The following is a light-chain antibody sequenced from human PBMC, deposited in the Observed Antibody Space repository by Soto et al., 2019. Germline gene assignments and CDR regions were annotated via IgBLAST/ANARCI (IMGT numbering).Light chain of an antibody. CDR1: QDISNF. Sequence: DVQMTQSPSSLSASVGDRVTITCQASQDISNFLNWYHQAPGKAPQLLIYDVSNLQPGVASRFSGSGSGTDFTFTISTLQPEGIGTFYCQQYDKQPVTFGGGTKVEIK. CDR3: QQYDKQPVT. CDR2: DVS. V-gene: IGKV1-33*01. J-gene: IGKJ4*01.